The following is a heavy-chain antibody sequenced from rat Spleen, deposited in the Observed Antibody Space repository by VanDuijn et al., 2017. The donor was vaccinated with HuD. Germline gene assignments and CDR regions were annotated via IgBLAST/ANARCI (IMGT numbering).Heavy chain of an antibody. CDR1: GFTFSNFA. CDR3: ARQSYYYDGSYYYYFDY. V-gene: IGHV5-25*01. J-gene: IGHJ2*01. CDR2: ITSGGSNS. D-gene: IGHD1-12*02. Sequence: EVQLVESGGGLVQPGRSLKLSCAASGFTFSNFAMAWVRQAPKKGLEWVATITSGGSNSFYPDSVKGRFTISRDNAKSTLYLQMDSLRSEDTATYYCARQSYYYDGSYYYYFDYWGQGVMVTVSS.